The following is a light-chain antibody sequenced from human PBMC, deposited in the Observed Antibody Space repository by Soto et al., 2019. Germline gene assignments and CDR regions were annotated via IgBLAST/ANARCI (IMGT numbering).Light chain of an antibody. CDR3: QQYYSTPLT. J-gene: IGKJ1*01. CDR1: QRVLYSSNNKNY. Sequence: DIVMTQSPDSLAVSLGERATINCKASQRVLYSSNNKNYLTWYQQKPGQPPKLLIYWASTRESGVPDRFSGSGSGTDFTLTISSLQAEDVAVYYCQQYYSTPLTFGQGTKVELK. V-gene: IGKV4-1*01. CDR2: WAS.